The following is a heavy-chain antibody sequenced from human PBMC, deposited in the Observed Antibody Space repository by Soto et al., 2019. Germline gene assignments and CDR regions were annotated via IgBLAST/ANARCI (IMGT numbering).Heavy chain of an antibody. Sequence: SETLSLTGTVSGCSISSSSYYWGWIRQPPGKGLEWIGSIYYSGSTYYNPSLKSRVTISVDTSKNQFSLKLSSVTAADTAVYYCARQAARRIPGYYGMDVWGQGTTVTVSS. CDR1: GCSISSSSYY. CDR2: IYYSGST. D-gene: IGHD6-6*01. V-gene: IGHV4-39*01. CDR3: ARQAARRIPGYYGMDV. J-gene: IGHJ6*02.